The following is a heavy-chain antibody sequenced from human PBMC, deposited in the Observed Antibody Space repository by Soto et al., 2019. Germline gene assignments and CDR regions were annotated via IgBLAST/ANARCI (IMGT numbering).Heavy chain of an antibody. J-gene: IGHJ4*02. CDR3: AREGVVAASD. CDR2: IYSGGST. D-gene: IGHD2-15*01. V-gene: IGHV3-66*01. Sequence: EVQLVESGGGLVQPGGSLRLSCAASGFTVSSNYMSWVRQAPGKGLEWVAVIYSGGSTNYADSVKGSFTITRDNSKTTLDLQMNSLRAEDTAVYYCAREGVVAASDWGQGTLVTVSS. CDR1: GFTVSSNY.